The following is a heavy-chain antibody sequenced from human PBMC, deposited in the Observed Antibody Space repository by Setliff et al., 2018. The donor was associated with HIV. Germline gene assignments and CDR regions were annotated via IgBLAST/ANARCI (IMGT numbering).Heavy chain of an antibody. CDR1: GFSFSNTM. V-gene: IGHV3-15*01. CDR3: ARAFSGYKFDSWGFEI. D-gene: IGHD5-18*01. Sequence: PGGSLRLSCAASGFSFSNTMMSWVRQAPGKGLEWVGRIKTKIDGWATDYAAPAKGRFTISKDNAKNSVSLQMNSLRGDDTAMYYCARAFSGYKFDSWGFEIWGQGTMVTVSS. J-gene: IGHJ3*02. CDR2: IKTKIDGWAT.